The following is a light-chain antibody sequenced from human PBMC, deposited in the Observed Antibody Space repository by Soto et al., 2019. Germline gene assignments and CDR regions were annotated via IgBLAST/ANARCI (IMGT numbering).Light chain of an antibody. Sequence: VLTQSPATLSLSPGERATLSCRASQSVSSYLAWYQQKPGQAPGLLIYDASNRATGIPARFSGSGSGTDFTLTISSLEPEDFAVYYCQQRSNWPPLTFGGGTKVEIK. V-gene: IGKV3-11*01. CDR2: DAS. J-gene: IGKJ4*01. CDR1: QSVSSY. CDR3: QQRSNWPPLT.